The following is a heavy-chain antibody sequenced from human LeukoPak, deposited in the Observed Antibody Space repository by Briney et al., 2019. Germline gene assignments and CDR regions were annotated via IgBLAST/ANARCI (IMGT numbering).Heavy chain of an antibody. CDR3: ARSRSTGGPRLVVY. CDR1: GYTFTGYY. J-gene: IGHJ4*02. CDR2: INPNNGGT. V-gene: IGHV1-2*02. Sequence: ASVKVSCKASGYTFTGYYMHWVRQAPGQGLEWMGWINPNNGGTNYAQKFQGRVTMTRDTSISTAYMELSRLRSDDTAVYYCARSRSTGGPRLVVYWGQGTLVTVSS. D-gene: IGHD4-11*01.